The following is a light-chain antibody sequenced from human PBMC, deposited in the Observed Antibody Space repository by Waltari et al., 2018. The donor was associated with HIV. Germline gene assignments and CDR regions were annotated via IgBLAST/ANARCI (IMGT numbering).Light chain of an antibody. J-gene: IGLJ2*01. V-gene: IGLV3-1*01. CDR1: NLGDKY. CDR3: QAWDSSTVI. CDR2: QNG. Sequence: SYDLTQPPSVSVSPGQTASITCPGHNLGDKYASWYQQRTGQSPVLVISQNGKLPSGFPEGFAGSTSGTTATLTISGTQAMDEADYYGQAWDSSTVIFGGGTKLTVL.